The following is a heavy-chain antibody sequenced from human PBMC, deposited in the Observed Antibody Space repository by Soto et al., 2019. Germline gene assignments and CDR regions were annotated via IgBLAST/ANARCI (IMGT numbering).Heavy chain of an antibody. D-gene: IGHD3-9*01. V-gene: IGHV4-30-2*01. J-gene: IGHJ5*02. CDR2: IYHSGST. Sequence: QLQLQESGSGLVKPSQTLSLTCAVSGGSISSGGYSWSWIRQPPGKGLEWIGYIYHSGSTYYNPSLKSRVTISVDRSKNQFSLKLSSVTAADTAVYYCARVGTIPSVPNWFDPWGQGTLVTVSS. CDR3: ARVGTIPSVPNWFDP. CDR1: GGSISSGGYS.